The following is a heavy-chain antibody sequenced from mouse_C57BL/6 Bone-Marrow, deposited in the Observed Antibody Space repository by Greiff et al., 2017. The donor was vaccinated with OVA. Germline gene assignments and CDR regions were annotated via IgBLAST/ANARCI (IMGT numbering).Heavy chain of an antibody. D-gene: IGHD1-1*01. CDR1: GFNIKDDY. J-gene: IGHJ2*01. CDR2: IDPENGDT. Sequence: VQLQQSGAELVRPGASVKLSCTASGFNIKDDYMHWVKQRPEQGLEWIGWIDPENGDTEYASKFQGKATITADTSSNTAYLQLSSLTSEDTAVYYCTTGGITTVVARGDYWGQGTTLTVSS. CDR3: TTGGITTVVARGDY. V-gene: IGHV14-4*01.